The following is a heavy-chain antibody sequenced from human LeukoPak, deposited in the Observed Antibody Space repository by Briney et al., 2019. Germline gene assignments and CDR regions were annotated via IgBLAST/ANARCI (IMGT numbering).Heavy chain of an antibody. CDR2: ISYDGSNK. CDR1: GFTFSSYA. V-gene: IGHV3-30-3*01. CDR3: ARGGSGSYSEFDY. J-gene: IGHJ4*02. Sequence: GGSLRLSCAASGFTFSSYAMHWVRQAPGKGLEWVAVISYDGSNKYYADSVKGRFTISRDNSKNTLYLQMNSLRAEDTAVYYCARGGSGSYSEFDYWGQGTLVTVSS. D-gene: IGHD3-10*01.